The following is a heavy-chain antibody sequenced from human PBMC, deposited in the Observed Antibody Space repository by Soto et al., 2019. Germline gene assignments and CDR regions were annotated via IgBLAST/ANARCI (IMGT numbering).Heavy chain of an antibody. V-gene: IGHV1-18*01. Sequence: QVQLVQSGAEVKKPGASVKVSCKASGYTFTSYGISWVRQAPGQGLEWMGWISAYNGNTNYAQKLQSRVTMTTDTSTSTAYMELRRLRSDDTAVYYCAREQLGYCSGGSCYSAGGMDVWGQGTTVTVSS. D-gene: IGHD2-15*01. CDR2: ISAYNGNT. CDR3: AREQLGYCSGGSCYSAGGMDV. CDR1: GYTFTSYG. J-gene: IGHJ6*02.